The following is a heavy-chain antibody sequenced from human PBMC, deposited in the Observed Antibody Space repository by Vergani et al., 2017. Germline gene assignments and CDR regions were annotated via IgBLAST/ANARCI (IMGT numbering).Heavy chain of an antibody. D-gene: IGHD3-22*01. V-gene: IGHV3-23*01. CDR1: GFTFSACP. J-gene: IGHJ4*02. CDR3: ARLSYDTTPYLQGGYDC. Sequence: EVQLLHSGGGVIQPGGSVRLSCAASGFTFSACPMTWVRQAPGKGLEWVSAISARYPSTYYADSVKGRFNISRDNSKNMLYLQMNSLRAEDTAVYYCARLSYDTTPYLQGGYDCWGQGTLVSVSS. CDR2: ISARYPST.